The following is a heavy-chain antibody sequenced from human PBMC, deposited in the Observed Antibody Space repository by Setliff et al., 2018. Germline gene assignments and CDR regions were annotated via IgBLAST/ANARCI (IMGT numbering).Heavy chain of an antibody. J-gene: IGHJ6*02. CDR3: ARMMVRRVIRYYYYGMDV. CDR2: IYWDDDK. Sequence: SGPTLVNPTETLTLTCTVSGFSLSNARMGVSWIRQPPGKALEWLALIYWDDDKRYSPSLKSRLTISKDTSKSQVVLTMTNMDPVDTATYYCARMMVRRVIRYYYYGMDVWGQGTTVTVSS. CDR1: GFSLSNARMG. V-gene: IGHV2-26*01. D-gene: IGHD3-10*01.